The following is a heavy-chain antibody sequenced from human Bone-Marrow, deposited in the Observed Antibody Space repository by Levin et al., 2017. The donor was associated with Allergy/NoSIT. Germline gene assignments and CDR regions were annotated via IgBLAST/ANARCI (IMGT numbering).Heavy chain of an antibody. Sequence: GGSLRLSCAASGFTFSSYGMHWVRQAPGKGLEWVAVIWYDGSNKYYADSVKGRFTISRDNSKNTLYLQMNSLRAEDTAVYYCARGSGLPTLRVDYWGQGTLVTVSS. D-gene: IGHD6-19*01. J-gene: IGHJ4*02. V-gene: IGHV3-33*01. CDR3: ARGSGLPTLRVDY. CDR1: GFTFSSYG. CDR2: IWYDGSNK.